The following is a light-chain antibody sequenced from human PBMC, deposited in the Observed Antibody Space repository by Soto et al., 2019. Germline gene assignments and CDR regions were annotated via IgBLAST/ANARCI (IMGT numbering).Light chain of an antibody. V-gene: IGKV1-9*01. J-gene: IGKJ1*01. CDR3: QQLNSYPWT. Sequence: DIQLTQSPSFLSASVGDRVTITCRASQGINSFLAWYQQKPGKAPKLLIYAASTLQSGVPSRFSGSGSGTEFTLTISSLQPEDFATYCCQQLNSYPWTFGQGTKVEIK. CDR2: AAS. CDR1: QGINSF.